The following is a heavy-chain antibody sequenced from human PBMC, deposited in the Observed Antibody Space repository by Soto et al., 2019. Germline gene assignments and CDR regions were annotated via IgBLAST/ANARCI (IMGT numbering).Heavy chain of an antibody. V-gene: IGHV1-69*01. J-gene: IGHJ4*02. Sequence: QVQLVQSGAEVKKPGSSVKVSCKASGGTFSSYAISWVRQAPGQGLEWMGGIIPILGTANYAQKFQGRVTITADESTSTAYMELSSLRSEDTAVYYCAVDSGDCSGGSCSNLDYWGQGTLVTVSS. CDR1: GGTFSSYA. CDR2: IIPILGTA. D-gene: IGHD2-15*01. CDR3: AVDSGDCSGGSCSNLDY.